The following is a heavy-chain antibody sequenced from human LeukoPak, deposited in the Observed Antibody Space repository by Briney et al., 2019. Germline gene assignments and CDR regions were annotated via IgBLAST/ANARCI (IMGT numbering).Heavy chain of an antibody. Sequence: GESLRLSCEVSGFTFSSSRMNWVRQAPGKGLEWVSYTSSRGTTKHYADSVKGRFAISRDNAKNALYLQMNSLRVEDTAVYYCANFEPGYTSSWYAEFWGQGTLVTVSS. CDR1: GFTFSSSR. J-gene: IGHJ4*02. CDR2: TSSRGTTK. V-gene: IGHV3-48*01. D-gene: IGHD6-13*01. CDR3: ANFEPGYTSSWYAEF.